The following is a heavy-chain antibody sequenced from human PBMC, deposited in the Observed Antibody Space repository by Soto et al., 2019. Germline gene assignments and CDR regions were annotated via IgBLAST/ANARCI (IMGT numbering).Heavy chain of an antibody. CDR3: TRVARKPVEMALIHRGNALNS. CDR1: GGSIGNFY. D-gene: IGHD2-15*01. V-gene: IGHV4-59*01. CDR2: INNSGSS. J-gene: IGHJ3*02. Sequence: QVHLQESCPGLVKPSETLSLTCSVSGGSIGNFYWNWVRKSPGKGLEWIGYINNSGSSSDNTSLASRSTLSLATSKDKISLKLTSVTTAETAVYYWTRVARKPVEMALIHRGNALNSWGQVTKVPVSS.